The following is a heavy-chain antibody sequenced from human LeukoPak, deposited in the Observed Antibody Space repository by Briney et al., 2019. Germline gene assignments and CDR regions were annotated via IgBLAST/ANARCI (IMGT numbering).Heavy chain of an antibody. D-gene: IGHD3-9*01. Sequence: ASVKVSCKVSGYTPTELSMHWVRQAPGKGLEWMGGFDPEDGETIYAQKFQGRVTMTEDTSTDTAYMELSSLRSEDTAMYYCATVSNEVGNDILTGYLIWGQGTLVTVSS. CDR1: GYTPTELS. V-gene: IGHV1-24*01. CDR3: ATVSNEVGNDILTGYLI. CDR2: FDPEDGET. J-gene: IGHJ4*02.